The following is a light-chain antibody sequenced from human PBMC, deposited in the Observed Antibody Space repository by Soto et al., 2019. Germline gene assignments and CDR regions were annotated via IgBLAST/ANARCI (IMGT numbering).Light chain of an antibody. J-gene: IGKJ1*01. CDR3: QQYGSSGT. V-gene: IGKV3-20*01. CDR2: DTS. Sequence: IVLTQSPATLSLSPGEGATHSCRASQSVSSHLAWYQQKPGQAPRLLIYDTSNRATGIPDRFSGSGSGTDFTLTISRLEPEDFAVYYCQQYGSSGTFGQGTKVDIK. CDR1: QSVSSH.